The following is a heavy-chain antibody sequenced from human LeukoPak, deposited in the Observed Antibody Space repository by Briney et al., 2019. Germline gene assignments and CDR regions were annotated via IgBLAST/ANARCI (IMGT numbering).Heavy chain of an antibody. CDR2: IYYSGST. Sequence: SQTLSLTCTVSGGSISSGGYYWSWIRQHPGKGLEWIGYIYYSGSTYYNPSLKSRVTISVDTSKNQFPLKLSSVTAVDTAVYYCARDGYGSGSYYYWGQGTLVTVSS. D-gene: IGHD3-10*01. V-gene: IGHV4-31*03. J-gene: IGHJ4*02. CDR3: ARDGYGSGSYYY. CDR1: GGSISSGGYY.